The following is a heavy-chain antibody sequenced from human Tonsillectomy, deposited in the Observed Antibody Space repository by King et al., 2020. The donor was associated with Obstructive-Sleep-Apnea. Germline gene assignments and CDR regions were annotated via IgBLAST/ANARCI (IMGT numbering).Heavy chain of an antibody. CDR3: AKARYGDYKDDAFDI. Sequence: VQLVESGGVVVQPGGSLRLSCAAPGFTFDDYAMHWVRQAPGKGLEWVSLIRWDGGSTYYADSLKGRFTISRDNSKNSLYLQMNSLRAEDTALYYCAKARYGDYKDDAFDIWGQGTMVTVSS. D-gene: IGHD4-17*01. V-gene: IGHV3-43D*03. CDR2: IRWDGGST. J-gene: IGHJ3*02. CDR1: GFTFDDYA.